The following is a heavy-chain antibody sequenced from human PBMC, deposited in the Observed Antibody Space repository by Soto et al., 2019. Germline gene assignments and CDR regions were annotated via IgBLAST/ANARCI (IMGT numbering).Heavy chain of an antibody. CDR1: GGSVSSGSYY. CDR2: IYYSGST. CDR3: ARDQGGANGMDV. J-gene: IGHJ6*02. Sequence: QVQLQESGPGLVKPSETLSLTCTVSGGSVSSGSYYWSWIRQPPGQGLEWIGYIYYSGSTNYNPSLTSRVTISVDTSKNQFSLKLSSVNAADTAVYYCARDQGGANGMDVWGQGTTVTVSS. V-gene: IGHV4-61*01. D-gene: IGHD1-26*01.